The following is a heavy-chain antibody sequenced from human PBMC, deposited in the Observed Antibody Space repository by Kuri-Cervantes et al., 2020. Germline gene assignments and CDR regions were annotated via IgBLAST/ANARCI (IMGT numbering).Heavy chain of an antibody. J-gene: IGHJ3*02. CDR1: GFTFRSYA. CDR2: ISGSGVDT. Sequence: GESLKISCIASGFTFRSYAVSWVRQAPGKGPDWVSTISGSGVDTQYADSVKGRFSISRDNSKNSLYLQVNSLRAEDTAVYYSARDRSPGPNAFDIWGQGTMVTVSS. V-gene: IGHV3-23*01. CDR3: ARDRSPGPNAFDI.